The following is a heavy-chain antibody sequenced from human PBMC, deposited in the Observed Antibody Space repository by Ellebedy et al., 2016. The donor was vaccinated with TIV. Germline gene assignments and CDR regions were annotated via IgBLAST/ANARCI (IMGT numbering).Heavy chain of an antibody. V-gene: IGHV3-66*01. D-gene: IGHD6-19*01. J-gene: IGHJ3*02. CDR1: GFTVSINY. CDR3: ARVPGTAVPGSDAFDI. CDR2: IYSDGST. Sequence: GESLKISCAASGFTVSINYMSWVRQAPGKGLEWVSVIYSDGSTYYADSVKGRFTISRDNSKNTLYLQMNSLRAEDTALYYCARVPGTAVPGSDAFDIWGQGTVVTVSS.